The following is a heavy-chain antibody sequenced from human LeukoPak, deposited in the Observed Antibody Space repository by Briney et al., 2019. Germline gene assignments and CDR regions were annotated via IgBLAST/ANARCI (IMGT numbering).Heavy chain of an antibody. J-gene: IGHJ5*02. CDR1: GYTFTGYY. V-gene: IGHV1-2*02. Sequence: ASVKVSCKASGYTFTGYYMHWVRQAPGQGLEWMGWINPNSGGTNYAQKFQGRVTMTRDTSISTAYMELSRLRSDDTAVYYCARDLVLAVAGNLFDPWGQGTLVTVSS. D-gene: IGHD6-19*01. CDR3: ARDLVLAVAGNLFDP. CDR2: INPNSGGT.